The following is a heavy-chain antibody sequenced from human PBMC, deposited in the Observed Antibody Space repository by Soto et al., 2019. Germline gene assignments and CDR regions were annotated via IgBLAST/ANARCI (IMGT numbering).Heavy chain of an antibody. D-gene: IGHD6-6*01. Sequence: KPSETLSLTCAVYGGSFSGYYWSWIRQPPGKGLEWIGEINHSGSTNYNPSLKSRVTISVDTSKNQFSLKLSSVTAADTAVYYCARGLGYSSSRPLDYWGQGTLVTVSS. V-gene: IGHV4-34*01. CDR2: INHSGST. CDR1: GGSFSGYY. J-gene: IGHJ4*02. CDR3: ARGLGYSSSRPLDY.